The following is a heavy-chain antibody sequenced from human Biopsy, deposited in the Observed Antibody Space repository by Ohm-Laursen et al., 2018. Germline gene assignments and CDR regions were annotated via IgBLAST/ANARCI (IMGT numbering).Heavy chain of an antibody. CDR1: GDSVTKYY. D-gene: IGHD4-11*01. CDR2: IYYSVMT. V-gene: IGHV4-59*02. CDR3: ARDSGILNYGNFKYYHYYGMDV. J-gene: IGHJ6*02. Sequence: SQTLSLTCTVSGDSVTKYYWSWIRQPPGKGLEWIGHIYYSVMTNYNPSLQSRVSISVDTSRNQVSLTLSSVTAADTAVYYCARDSGILNYGNFKYYHYYGMDVWGQGTMVVVS.